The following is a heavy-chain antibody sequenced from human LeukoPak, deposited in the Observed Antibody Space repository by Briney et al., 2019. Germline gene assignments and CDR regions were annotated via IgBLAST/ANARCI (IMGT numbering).Heavy chain of an antibody. CDR1: GYTFTSYG. J-gene: IGHJ6*03. CDR2: ISAYNGNT. D-gene: IGHD6-6*01. CDR3: ARAPHIAARTYYYMDV. V-gene: IGHV1-18*01. Sequence: ASVKVSCKASGYTFTSYGISWVRQAPGQGLEWMGWISAYNGNTNYAQKLQGRVTMTTDTSTSTAYMELRSLRSDDTAVYYCARAPHIAARTYYYMDVWGKGTTVTVSS.